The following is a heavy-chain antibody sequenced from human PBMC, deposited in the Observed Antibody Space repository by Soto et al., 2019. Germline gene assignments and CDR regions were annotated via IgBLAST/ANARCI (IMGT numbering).Heavy chain of an antibody. J-gene: IGHJ4*02. Sequence: QVQLVQSGAEVKKPGASVKVSCKASGYTFTSYDINWVRQATGQGLDWMGWMNPNIGNTGYAPKFQGRVTMTWNTSISTAYMELSSLGSEDTAVYFCARAISRVVNHDYWGQGTLVTVSS. D-gene: IGHD3-3*01. V-gene: IGHV1-8*01. CDR2: MNPNIGNT. CDR1: GYTFTSYD. CDR3: ARAISRVVNHDY.